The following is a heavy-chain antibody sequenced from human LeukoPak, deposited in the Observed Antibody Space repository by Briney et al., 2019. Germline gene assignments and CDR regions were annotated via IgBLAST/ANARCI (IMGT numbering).Heavy chain of an antibody. J-gene: IGHJ4*02. Sequence: PSQTLSLTCTVSGGSVSSSNFYWAWIRQPPGKGLEWVASIYYTGNTFYNPSLKSRGTLSPDTSKNQFSLKLTSVTAADTAVYYCASPSLMSGEPSYFDFWGQGTLVSVSA. CDR3: ASPSLMSGEPSYFDF. D-gene: IGHD4-17*01. CDR1: GGSVSSSNFY. CDR2: IYYTGNT. V-gene: IGHV4-39*07.